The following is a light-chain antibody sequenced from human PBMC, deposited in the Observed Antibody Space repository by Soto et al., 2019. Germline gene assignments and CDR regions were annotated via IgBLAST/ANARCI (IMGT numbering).Light chain of an antibody. J-gene: IGLJ2*01. CDR2: EVN. V-gene: IGLV2-8*01. Sequence: QSVLTQPPSASGSPGQSVTISCTGTSSDVGIFNYVSWYQQHPDQAPKLLIFEVNKRPSGVPDRFSASKSGNTASLTVSGLQAEDEADYYCCSYAGINTLIFGGGTKLTVL. CDR1: SSDVGIFNY. CDR3: CSYAGINTLI.